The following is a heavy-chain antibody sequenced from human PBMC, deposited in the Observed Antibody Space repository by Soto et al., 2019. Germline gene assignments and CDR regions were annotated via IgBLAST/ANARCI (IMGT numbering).Heavy chain of an antibody. CDR1: GFTVSRNY. J-gene: IGHJ5*02. Sequence: EVQLVESGGGLVQPGGSLRLSCAASGFTVSRNYMSWVRQAPGKGLEWVSVTYTGGSTYYADSVKDRFTISRDNSRNTLYLQMNSLRVEDTAVYYCARGDRSPNWFDPWGQGTLVTVSS. V-gene: IGHV3-66*01. CDR3: ARGDRSPNWFDP. D-gene: IGHD2-21*01. CDR2: TYTGGST.